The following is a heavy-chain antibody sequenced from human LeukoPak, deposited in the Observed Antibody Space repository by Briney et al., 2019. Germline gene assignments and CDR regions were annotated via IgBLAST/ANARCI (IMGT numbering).Heavy chain of an antibody. CDR2: ISGSDGNT. J-gene: IGHJ3*02. CDR1: GFTFSSFA. Sequence: PGGSLRLSCAASGFTFSSFAMSWVRQAPGKGLEWVSGISGSDGNTYYVDSVKGRFTISRDNFKNTLYLQMSSLRAEDTAIYYCAKVVATIRNDAFDIWGQGTMVTVSS. V-gene: IGHV3-23*01. D-gene: IGHD5-12*01. CDR3: AKVVATIRNDAFDI.